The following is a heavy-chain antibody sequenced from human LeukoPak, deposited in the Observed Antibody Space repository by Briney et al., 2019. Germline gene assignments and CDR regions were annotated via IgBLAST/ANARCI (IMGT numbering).Heavy chain of an antibody. V-gene: IGHV3-43D*03. D-gene: IGHD2-2*01. CDR3: AKGGCSSTRRYGGLYYYYYYHMDA. CDR1: GFTFDDYA. CDR2: ISWDGGST. Sequence: GGSLRLSCAASGFTFDDYAMHWVRQAPGKGLEWVSLISWDGGSTYYADSVKGRFTISRDNSKNSLYLQMNSLRAEDTALYYCAKGGCSSTRRYGGLYYYYYYHMDAWGKGTTVTVSS. J-gene: IGHJ6*03.